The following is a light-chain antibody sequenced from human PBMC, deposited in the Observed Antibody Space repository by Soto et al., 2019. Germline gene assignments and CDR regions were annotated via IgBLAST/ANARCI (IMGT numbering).Light chain of an antibody. V-gene: IGLV1-44*01. CDR3: GTWDDSLKSYM. Sequence: QSVLTQPPSASGTPGQSVTISCSGNSSNIGNNPVNWYQQLPGTAPKLLIYSSNQRPSGVPYRVSGSKSGASASLAITGLQSDDEADYYCGTWDDSLKSYMFGGGTTLTVL. CDR2: SSN. CDR1: SSNIGNNP. J-gene: IGLJ3*02.